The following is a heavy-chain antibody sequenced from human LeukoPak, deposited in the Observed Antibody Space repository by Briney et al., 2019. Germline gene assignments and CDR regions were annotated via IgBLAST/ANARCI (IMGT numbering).Heavy chain of an antibody. V-gene: IGHV4-34*01. CDR3: ARARPRITIFGVVEY. CDR2: INHSGST. Sequence: SETLSPPAALYVGPSSGYYWGWVRQPPGKGLEWFGEINHSGSTNYTPSLKSRVTISVETSKNQFSLRLSSVTAADTAVYYCARARPRITIFGVVEYWGQGTLVTVSS. D-gene: IGHD3-3*01. CDR1: VGPSSGYY. J-gene: IGHJ4*02.